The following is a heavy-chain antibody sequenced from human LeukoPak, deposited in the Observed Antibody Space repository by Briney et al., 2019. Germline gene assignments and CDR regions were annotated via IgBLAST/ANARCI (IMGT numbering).Heavy chain of an antibody. CDR1: GGTFSSYA. CDR3: ATTSLIAVAGPNTYFDY. J-gene: IGHJ4*02. Sequence: SVKVSCKASGGTFSSYAISWVRQAPGQGLEWMGGIIPIFGTANYAQKFQGRVTITTDESTSTAYMELSSLRSEDTVVYYCATTSLIAVAGPNTYFDYWGQGTLVTVSS. CDR2: IIPIFGTA. V-gene: IGHV1-69*05. D-gene: IGHD6-19*01.